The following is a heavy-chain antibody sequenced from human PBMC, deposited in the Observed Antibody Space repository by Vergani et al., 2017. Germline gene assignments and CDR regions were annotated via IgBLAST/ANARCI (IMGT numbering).Heavy chain of an antibody. J-gene: IGHJ6*03. V-gene: IGHV4-61*10. CDR3: AREGRSNYYYYMDV. CDR2: IYYSGST. CDR1: GGSVSSGSYY. D-gene: IGHD1-26*01. Sequence: QVQLQESGPGLVKPSETLSLTCTVSGGSVSSGSYYWSWIRQPAGKGLEWIGYIYYSGSTNYNPSLKSRVTISVDTSKNQFSLKLSAVTAADTAVYYCAREGRSNYYYYMDVGGKGTTVTVSS.